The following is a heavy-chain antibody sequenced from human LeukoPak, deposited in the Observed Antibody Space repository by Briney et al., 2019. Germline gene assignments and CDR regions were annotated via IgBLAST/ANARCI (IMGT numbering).Heavy chain of an antibody. J-gene: IGHJ4*02. V-gene: IGHV3-48*01. CDR2: ISSSSSTT. CDR3: AREPYDSSGYFDY. Sequence: GGSLRLSCAASGFTFSYYSMNWVRQAPGKGLEWVSYISSSSSTTYYTDSVKGRFTISRDNAKNSLYLQMNSLRAEDTAVYYCAREPYDSSGYFDYWGQGTLVTVSS. D-gene: IGHD3-22*01. CDR1: GFTFSYYS.